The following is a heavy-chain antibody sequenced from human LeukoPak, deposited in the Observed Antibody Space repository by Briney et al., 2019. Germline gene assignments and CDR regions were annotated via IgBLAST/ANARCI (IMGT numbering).Heavy chain of an antibody. V-gene: IGHV3-30-3*01. CDR3: ARESVAGIGQRAYYFDY. CDR1: GFTFSSYA. D-gene: IGHD6-19*01. Sequence: GGSLRLSCSPSGFTFSSYAMHWVRQAPGKGLEWVAVISYDESNIYYADSVKGRFTISRDNSKNTLYPQMNSLRAEDTAVYYCARESVAGIGQRAYYFDYWGQGTLVTVSS. CDR2: ISYDESNI. J-gene: IGHJ4*02.